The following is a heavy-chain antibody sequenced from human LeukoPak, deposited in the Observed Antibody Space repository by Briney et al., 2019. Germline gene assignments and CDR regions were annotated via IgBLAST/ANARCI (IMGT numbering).Heavy chain of an antibody. D-gene: IGHD6-25*01. CDR1: GFTFSNYA. Sequence: PGRSLRLSCAASGFTFSNYAMHWVRQAPGKGLEWVAVISYDGSNKYYADSVKGRFTISRDSSKNTLYLQMNSLRAEDTAVYYCARGSIAPDYYYYGMDVWGQGTTVTVSS. CDR2: ISYDGSNK. V-gene: IGHV3-30-3*01. CDR3: ARGSIAPDYYYYGMDV. J-gene: IGHJ6*02.